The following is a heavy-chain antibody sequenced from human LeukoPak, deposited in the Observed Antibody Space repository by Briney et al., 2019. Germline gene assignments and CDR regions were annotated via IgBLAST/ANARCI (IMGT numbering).Heavy chain of an antibody. Sequence: SETLSLTCTVSGGSISSSDYYWGWIRQPPGERLEWIGTIYYNGNTYYNPSLQSRVIISVDTSKNQFSLKLTSVTAPDTAVYYCARTVGTHRFDYWGQGILVTASS. CDR1: GGSISSSDYY. D-gene: IGHD4-23*01. J-gene: IGHJ4*02. CDR3: ARTVGTHRFDY. V-gene: IGHV4-39*01. CDR2: IYYNGNT.